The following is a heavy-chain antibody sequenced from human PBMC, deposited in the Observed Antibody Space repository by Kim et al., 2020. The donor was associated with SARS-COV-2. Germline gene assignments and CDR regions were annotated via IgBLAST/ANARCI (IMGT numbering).Heavy chain of an antibody. CDR3: EKVRDPDGTKCHFPH. Sequence: GGSLRLSCAASGFTFSRYLMSWVRQAPGKGPEWVSGIEKRGGRTWYGNSVKGRYTISRDDSKSIMYLQMDSLRPEDTAMYYCEKVRDPDGTKCHFPHGGQSTLVTVSA. V-gene: IGHV3-23*01. J-gene: IGHJ1*01. D-gene: IGHD2-2*01. CDR1: GFTFSRYL. CDR2: IEKRGGRT.